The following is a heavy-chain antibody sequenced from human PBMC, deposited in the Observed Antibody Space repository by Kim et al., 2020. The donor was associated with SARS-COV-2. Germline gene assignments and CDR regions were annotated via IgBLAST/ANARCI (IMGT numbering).Heavy chain of an antibody. CDR2: ITGKSSNI. D-gene: IGHD6-13*01. CDR3: ARVTSSWSLDS. Sequence: GGSLRLSCAASGFNFSKYSLNWVRQAPGQGLEWISHITGKSSNIYYADSVKGRFTISRDNAKNTLHLQMNSLRAEDTAVYYCARVTSSWSLDSWGQGTLVTVSS. V-gene: IGHV3-48*01. CDR1: GFNFSKYS. J-gene: IGHJ4*02.